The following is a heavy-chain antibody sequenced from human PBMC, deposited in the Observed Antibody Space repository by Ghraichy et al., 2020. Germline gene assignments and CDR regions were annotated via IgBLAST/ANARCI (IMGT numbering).Heavy chain of an antibody. CDR3: SRVGKYNRYYTMDF. V-gene: IGHV3-21*01. J-gene: IGHJ6*04. D-gene: IGHD2/OR15-2a*01. Sequence: GGSLRLSCAASGFTFSSYNMNWVRQAPGKGLEWVSSISSSGDFIYQADSVKGRFTISIDNAKNSLFLQMNSLRGDDTAVYYCSRVGKYNRYYTMDFWGKGTTVTASS. CDR1: GFTFSSYN. CDR2: ISSSGDFI.